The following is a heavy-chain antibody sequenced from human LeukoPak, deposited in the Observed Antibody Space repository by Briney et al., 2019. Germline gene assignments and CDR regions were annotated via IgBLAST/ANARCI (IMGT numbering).Heavy chain of an antibody. Sequence: GGSLRLSCAASGFTFSSYGMHWVRQAPGKGLEWVAVIWYDGSNKYYADSVKGRFTISRDNSKNTLYLQMNSLRAEDTAVYYCARDLCSGGSCYDVWGQGTLVTASS. CDR2: IWYDGSNK. V-gene: IGHV3-33*01. D-gene: IGHD2-15*01. CDR1: GFTFSSYG. CDR3: ARDLCSGGSCYDV. J-gene: IGHJ4*02.